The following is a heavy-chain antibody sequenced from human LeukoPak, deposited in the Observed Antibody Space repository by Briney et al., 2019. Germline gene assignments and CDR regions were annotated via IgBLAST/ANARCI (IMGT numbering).Heavy chain of an antibody. Sequence: PSETLSLTCAVYGGSFSGYYWSWIRQPPGKGLEWIGEINHSGSTNYNPSLKSRVTISVDTSKNQFSLKLSSVTAADTAVYYCARGLSEGRGRQPPKNTAMVLLRTDYYYYYYMDVWGKGTTVTVSS. V-gene: IGHV4-34*01. CDR3: ARGLSEGRGRQPPKNTAMVLLRTDYYYYYYMDV. CDR2: INHSGST. J-gene: IGHJ6*03. CDR1: GGSFSGYY. D-gene: IGHD5-18*01.